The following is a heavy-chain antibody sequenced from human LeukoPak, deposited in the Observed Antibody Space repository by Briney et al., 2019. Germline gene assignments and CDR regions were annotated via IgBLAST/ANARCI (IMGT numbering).Heavy chain of an antibody. CDR2: ITGSSTWT. J-gene: IGHJ2*01. CDR1: GFTFGTYG. Sequence: GGSLRLSCEASGFTFGTYGMTWVRQAPGKGLEWVSCITGSSTWTYYADSVRGRFTISRDNSKNTLHLQMNNLTADDTAIYYCARELVSLGTGYFDLWGRGTLVTVSS. D-gene: IGHD7-27*01. CDR3: ARELVSLGTGYFDL. V-gene: IGHV3-23*01.